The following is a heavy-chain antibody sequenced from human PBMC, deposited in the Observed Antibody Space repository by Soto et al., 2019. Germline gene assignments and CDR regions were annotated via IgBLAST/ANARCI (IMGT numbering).Heavy chain of an antibody. J-gene: IGHJ6*02. CDR1: GFTFSDYY. Sequence: GGSLRLSCAASGFTFSDYYMSWIRQAPGKGLEWVSDISSSSSYTNYADPVKGRLTISIDNAKNSLYLQMNSLRAEDTAVYYCARDQELEFPYGMDVWGQGTTVTVSS. D-gene: IGHD1-1*01. CDR2: ISSSSSYT. V-gene: IGHV3-11*06. CDR3: ARDQELEFPYGMDV.